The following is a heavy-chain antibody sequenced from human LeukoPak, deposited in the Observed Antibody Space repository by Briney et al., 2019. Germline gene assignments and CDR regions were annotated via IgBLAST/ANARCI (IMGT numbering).Heavy chain of an antibody. CDR3: ARVSSDYDVHLDY. CDR2: VYYSGST. V-gene: IGHV4-59*01. Sequence: SETLSLTCTVSGGSISSYYWTWIRQPPGKGLEWIGYVYYSGSTNYNPSLKSRVTISVDTSKNQFSLKLNSVTAADTAVYYCARVSSDYDVHLDYCGQGTLVTVSS. J-gene: IGHJ4*02. CDR1: GGSISSYY. D-gene: IGHD5-12*01.